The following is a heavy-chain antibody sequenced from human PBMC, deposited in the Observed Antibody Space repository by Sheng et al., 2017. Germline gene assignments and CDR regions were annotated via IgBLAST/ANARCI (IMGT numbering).Heavy chain of an antibody. CDR1: GGSISSHY. J-gene: IGHJ3*02. Sequence: QVQLQESGPGLVKPSETLSLTCTVSGGSISSHYWSWIRQPPGKGLEWIGYIYYSGSTNYNPSLKSRVTISVDTSKNQFSLKLSSVTAADTAVYYCARGEYYDDAFRYLGPRDNGHRLF. CDR3: ARGEYYDDAFRY. V-gene: IGHV4-59*11. D-gene: IGHD3-22*01. CDR2: IYYSGST.